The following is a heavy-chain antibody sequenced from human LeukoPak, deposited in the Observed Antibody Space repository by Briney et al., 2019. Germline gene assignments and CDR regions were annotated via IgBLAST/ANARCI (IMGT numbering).Heavy chain of an antibody. CDR3: ARTQSQSGSYRYYFGY. V-gene: IGHV4-61*08. CDR1: GAAVGSAGYY. CDR2: IYYISNT. D-gene: IGHD1-26*01. J-gene: IGHJ4*02. Sequence: SETLSLTCTVSGAAVGSAGYYWSWIRQPPGGGLEWIGYIYYISNTNYNPSLKSRVTMSVDPSKNQFSLKLNSVTAADTAVYYCARTQSQSGSYRYYFGYWGQGTLVTVSS.